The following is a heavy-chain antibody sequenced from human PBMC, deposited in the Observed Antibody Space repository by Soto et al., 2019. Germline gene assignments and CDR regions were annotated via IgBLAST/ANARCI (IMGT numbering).Heavy chain of an antibody. J-gene: IGHJ4*02. D-gene: IGHD3-3*01. V-gene: IGHV2-5*02. Sequence: QITLNESGPTQVKPRQTLTLTCTFSGFSLTTSGVGVGWIRQSPGKAPEWLALIYWDADKRHSPSLKSRLTITKDTSKTQVVLTMADLDPADTATYYCAHRVLRTVFGLVTTTAIYFDFWGQGTPGAVSS. CDR1: GFSLTTSGVG. CDR2: IYWDADK. CDR3: AHRVLRTVFGLVTTTAIYFDF.